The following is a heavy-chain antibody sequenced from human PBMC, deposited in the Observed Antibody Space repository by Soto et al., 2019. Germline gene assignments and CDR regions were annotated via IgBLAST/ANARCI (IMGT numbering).Heavy chain of an antibody. J-gene: IGHJ4*02. D-gene: IGHD4-17*01. CDR3: ATAPTVTTGGYFDY. CDR2: INAGNGNT. CDR1: GYTFTSYA. Sequence: QVQLVQSGAEVKKPGAAVKVSCKASGYTFTSYAMHWVRQAPGQRLEWMGWINAGNGNTKYSQKFQGRVTITRDTSASTDYMEVSSLRSEDTAVYYCATAPTVTTGGYFDYWGQGTMVTVSS. V-gene: IGHV1-3*01.